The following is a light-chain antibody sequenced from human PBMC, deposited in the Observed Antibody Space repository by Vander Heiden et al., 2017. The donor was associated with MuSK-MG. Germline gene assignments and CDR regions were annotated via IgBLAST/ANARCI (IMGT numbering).Light chain of an antibody. CDR1: QSISSW. CDR2: KAS. CDR3: QQYNSYSRT. J-gene: IGKJ1*01. V-gene: IGKV1-5*03. Sequence: DIQRTHSPSPLSASVGDRVTITCRASQSISSWLAWYQQKPGKAPKPLIYKASSLESGVPSRFSGSGSGTEFTLTISSLQPDDFATYYCQQYNSYSRTFGQGTKVXIK.